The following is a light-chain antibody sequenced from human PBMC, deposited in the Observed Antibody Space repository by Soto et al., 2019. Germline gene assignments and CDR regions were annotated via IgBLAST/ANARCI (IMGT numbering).Light chain of an antibody. CDR3: QQYDNLPT. Sequence: DIQLTQSPSSLSSSVGDRVTITCRASQTVISYLNWYQQKPGQAPKLLIYATTHLQSGVPSRFSGSGSGTEFTLTISSLHPEDFATYYCQQYDNLPTFGGGTKVEIK. J-gene: IGKJ4*01. V-gene: IGKV1-39*01. CDR1: QTVISY. CDR2: ATT.